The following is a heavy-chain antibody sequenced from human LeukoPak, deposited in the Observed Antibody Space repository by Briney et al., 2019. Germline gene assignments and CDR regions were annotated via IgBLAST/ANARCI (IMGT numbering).Heavy chain of an antibody. CDR1: GFTFGDYA. Sequence: GGSRRLSCTASGFTFGDYAMSWVRQAPRKGLEWVGFIRSKAYGGTTEYAASVKGRFTISRDDSKSIAYLQMNSLRAEDTAVYYCARLFSGSYYHYFDYWGQGTLVTVSS. CDR2: IRSKAYGGTT. J-gene: IGHJ4*02. V-gene: IGHV3-49*04. D-gene: IGHD1-26*01. CDR3: ARLFSGSYYHYFDY.